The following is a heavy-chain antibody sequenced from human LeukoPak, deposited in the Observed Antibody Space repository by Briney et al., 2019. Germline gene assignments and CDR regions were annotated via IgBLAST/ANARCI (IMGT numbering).Heavy chain of an antibody. CDR1: GFTFSSYN. D-gene: IGHD3-10*01. CDR3: ARVGSYGMDV. CDR2: ISTSSNTI. Sequence: GGSLRLSCAASGFTFSSYNMNWVRQAPGKGLEWVSYISTSSNTIYYADSVKGRFTISRDNAKNSLYLQMNDLRAEDTAVYYCARVGSYGMDVWGQGTAVTVSS. J-gene: IGHJ6*02. V-gene: IGHV3-48*01.